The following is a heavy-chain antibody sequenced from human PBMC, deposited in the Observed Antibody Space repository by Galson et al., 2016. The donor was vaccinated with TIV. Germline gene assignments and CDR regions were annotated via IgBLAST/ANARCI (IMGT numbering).Heavy chain of an antibody. D-gene: IGHD4-17*01. CDR2: IVPMFGIV. Sequence: SVKVSCKASGGTFSNYGFTWVRQAPGQGLEWMGRIVPMFGIVNYAQKFQGRVTIIADKSTSTAYMELSNLRSEDTAVYYCATSHVTTVYWYFDLWGRGTRVTVS. V-gene: IGHV1-69*04. CDR1: GGTFSNYG. CDR3: ATSHVTTVYWYFDL. J-gene: IGHJ2*01.